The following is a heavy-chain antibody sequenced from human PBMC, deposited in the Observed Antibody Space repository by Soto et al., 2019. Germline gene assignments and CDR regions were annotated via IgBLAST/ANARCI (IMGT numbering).Heavy chain of an antibody. CDR3: ARAHSSGWYGRQYFQH. D-gene: IGHD6-19*01. CDR2: INHSGST. J-gene: IGHJ1*01. CDR1: GGSFSGYY. V-gene: IGHV4-34*01. Sequence: ASETLSLTCAVYGGSFSGYYWSWIRQPPGKGLEWIGEINHSGSTNYNPSLKSRVTISVDTSKNQFSLKLSSVTAADTAAYYCARAHSSGWYGRQYFQHWGQGTLVTVSS.